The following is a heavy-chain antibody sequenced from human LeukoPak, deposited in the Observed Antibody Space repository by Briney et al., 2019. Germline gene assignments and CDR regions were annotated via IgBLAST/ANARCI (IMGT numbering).Heavy chain of an antibody. Sequence: SETLSLTCTVSGGSISSYHWSWVRQPPGKGLEWIGYVYYTGSTKYSPSLKSRLIISLDTSMNQFSLKLSSVTAADTAVYYCASLDSGKFDYWGQGTLVTVSS. CDR2: VYYTGST. CDR3: ASLDSGKFDY. CDR1: GGSISSYH. J-gene: IGHJ4*02. D-gene: IGHD3-10*01. V-gene: IGHV4-59*01.